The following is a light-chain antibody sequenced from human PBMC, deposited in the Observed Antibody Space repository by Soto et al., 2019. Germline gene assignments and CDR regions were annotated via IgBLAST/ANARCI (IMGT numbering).Light chain of an antibody. CDR3: QQYNNRAAWT. CDR2: GAS. V-gene: IGKV3-15*01. J-gene: IGKJ1*01. Sequence: EIVMTQSPATLSVSPGERATLSCRASQSVSSKLAWYQQKPGQAPRLLIYGASTRATGIPARFSGSGSGTEFTLTISSLQSEDLAVDDCQQYNNRAAWTFCEGTEVDIK. CDR1: QSVSSK.